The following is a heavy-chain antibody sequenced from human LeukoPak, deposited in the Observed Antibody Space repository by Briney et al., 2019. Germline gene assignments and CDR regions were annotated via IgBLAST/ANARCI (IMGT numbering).Heavy chain of an antibody. V-gene: IGHV3-15*01. CDR3: TTDIHYDILTGYLIGRILFDY. CDR1: RFTFSNAW. J-gene: IGHJ4*02. D-gene: IGHD3-9*01. CDR2: IKSKTDGGTT. Sequence: GGSLRLSCAASRFTFSNAWMSWVRQAPGKGLEWVGRIKSKTDGGTTDYAAPVKGRFTISRDDSKNTLYLQMNSLKTEDTAVYYCTTDIHYDILTGYLIGRILFDYWGQGTLVTVSS.